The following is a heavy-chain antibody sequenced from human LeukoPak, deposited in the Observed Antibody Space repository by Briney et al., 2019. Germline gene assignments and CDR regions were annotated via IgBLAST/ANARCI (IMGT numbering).Heavy chain of an antibody. CDR3: ARDKVTY. V-gene: IGHV3-7*01. J-gene: IGHJ4*02. Sequence: GGSLRLSCAASGFTFSNYWRGWVRQAPGKGLEWVAHINKDGSEIYYVDSVKGRFTISRDNAKSSLSLQMNSLRVEDTAVYYCARDKVTYWGQGILVTVSS. CDR1: GFTFSNYW. CDR2: INKDGSEI.